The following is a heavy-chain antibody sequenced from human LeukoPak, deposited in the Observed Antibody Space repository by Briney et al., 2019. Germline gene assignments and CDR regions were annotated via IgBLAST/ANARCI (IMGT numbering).Heavy chain of an antibody. V-gene: IGHV4-59*01. CDR2: IFHSGTT. CDR1: GGSIISYY. CDR3: ARGDPVGLFDY. Sequence: PSETLCLTCTVSGGSIISYYWSWIRQPPGKVLERIGYIFHSGTTNYNPSLKSRVTISVVTSKNHCSLRLSSVTAADTAVYYCARGDPVGLFDYWGQGTLVTVSS. J-gene: IGHJ4*02. D-gene: IGHD1-26*01.